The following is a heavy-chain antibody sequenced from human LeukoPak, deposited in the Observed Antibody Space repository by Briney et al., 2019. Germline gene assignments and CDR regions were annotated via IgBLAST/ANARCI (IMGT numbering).Heavy chain of an antibody. CDR1: GGSISSGDYY. V-gene: IGHV4-31*03. CDR3: ARTPDCSDGSCYQYFQY. D-gene: IGHD2-15*01. J-gene: IGHJ1*01. CDR2: VHHSGST. Sequence: SETLSLTCTVSGGSISSGDYYWSWLRQNPGKGLEWIGYVHHSGSTYYNPSLKSRVAMSIDTSKDQFSLRVYSVTAADTAVYYCARTPDCSDGSCYQYFQYWGQGALVTVSS.